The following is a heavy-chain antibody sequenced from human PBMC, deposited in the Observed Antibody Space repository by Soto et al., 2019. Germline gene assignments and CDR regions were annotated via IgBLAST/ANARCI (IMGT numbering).Heavy chain of an antibody. Sequence: QVQLVQSGAKVKKPGASVKVSCKASGYTFTSYGISWVRQAPGQGLEWMGWISVHNGNTKYAQKLQCRVTMTTDTTTSTAYMEVRSLRSDDTAVYYCARDLNLGLGDYWGQGTLVTVSS. CDR3: ARDLNLGLGDY. J-gene: IGHJ4*02. D-gene: IGHD7-27*01. CDR2: ISVHNGNT. CDR1: GYTFTSYG. V-gene: IGHV1-18*01.